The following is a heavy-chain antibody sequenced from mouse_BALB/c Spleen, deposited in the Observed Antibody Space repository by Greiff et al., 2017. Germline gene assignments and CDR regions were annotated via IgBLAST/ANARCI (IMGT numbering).Heavy chain of an antibody. CDR2: ISSGSSTI. V-gene: IGHV5-17*02. D-gene: IGHD1-1*01. CDR3: ARQGLLRYYYAMDY. CDR1: GFTFSSFG. Sequence: EVKLMESGGGLVQPGGSLKLSCAASGFTFSSFGMHWVRQAPEKGLEWVAYISSGSSTIYYADTVKGRFTISRDNPKNTLFLQMTSLRSEDTAMYYCARQGLLRYYYAMDYWGQGTSVTVSS. J-gene: IGHJ4*01.